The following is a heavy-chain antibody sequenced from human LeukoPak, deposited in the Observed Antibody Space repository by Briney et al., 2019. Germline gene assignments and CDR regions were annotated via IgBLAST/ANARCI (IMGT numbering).Heavy chain of an antibody. Sequence: GGSLRLSCAASGFTFSSYSMNWVRQAPGKGLEWVSSISSSSSYIYYADSVKGRFTISRDNAKNSLYLQMNSLRAEDTAVYYCARGNRFGEFFDYWGQGTLVTVSS. CDR1: GFTFSSYS. J-gene: IGHJ4*02. D-gene: IGHD3-10*01. CDR3: ARGNRFGEFFDY. V-gene: IGHV3-21*01. CDR2: ISSSSSYI.